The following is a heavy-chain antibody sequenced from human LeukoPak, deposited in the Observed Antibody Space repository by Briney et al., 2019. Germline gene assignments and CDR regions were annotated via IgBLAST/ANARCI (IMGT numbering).Heavy chain of an antibody. V-gene: IGHV4-4*07. Sequence: PSETLSLTCTISGGSITSSYWNWIRQPAGEGLEWIGRIYASGSTNYSPSLKSRVTMSVDTSKNQFSLKLSSVTAADTAVYYCARGFGYSTNYFDYWGQGTLVTVSS. D-gene: IGHD6-13*01. J-gene: IGHJ4*02. CDR3: ARGFGYSTNYFDY. CDR2: IYASGST. CDR1: GGSITSSY.